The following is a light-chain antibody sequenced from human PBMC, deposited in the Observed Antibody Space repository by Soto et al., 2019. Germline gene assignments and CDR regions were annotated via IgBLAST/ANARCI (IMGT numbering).Light chain of an antibody. Sequence: IAFSKSPASRSWSPLEVATLSFRASQSVSSYLAWYQQKPGQAPRLLIYDASNRATGIPVRFSGSGSGTDFTLTISGLEPEDFAIYYCQQYGSSSITFGQGTQLEIK. CDR1: QSVSSY. V-gene: IGKV3-11*01. CDR2: DAS. CDR3: QQYGSSSIT. J-gene: IGKJ5*01.